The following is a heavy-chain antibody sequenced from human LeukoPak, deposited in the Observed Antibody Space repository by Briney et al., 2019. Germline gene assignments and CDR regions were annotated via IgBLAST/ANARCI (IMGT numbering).Heavy chain of an antibody. D-gene: IGHD2-2*03. CDR2: INTDDSST. CDR1: GFTFSSYW. J-gene: IGHJ4*02. Sequence: GGSLRLSCAASGFTFSSYWMHWVRQAPGKGLVWVARINTDDSSTYYADSVKGRFTISRDNAKNTLSLQMNSLRAEDTAVYYCARDRIPERWIYYFDSWGQGTLVTVSS. V-gene: IGHV3-74*01. CDR3: ARDRIPERWIYYFDS.